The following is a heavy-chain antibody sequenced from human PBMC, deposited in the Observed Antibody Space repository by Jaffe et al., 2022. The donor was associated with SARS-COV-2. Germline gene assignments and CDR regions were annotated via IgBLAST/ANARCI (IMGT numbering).Heavy chain of an antibody. V-gene: IGHV3-15*01. CDR3: TTDVGSSVEMATILDY. CDR2: IKSKTDGGTT. Sequence: EVQLVESGGGLVKPGGSLRLSCAASGFTFSNAWMSWVRQAPGKGLEWVGRIKSKTDGGTTDYAAPVKGRFTISRDDSKNTLYLQMNSLKTEDTAVYYCTTDVGSSVEMATILDYWGQGTLVTVSS. CDR1: GFTFSNAW. J-gene: IGHJ4*02. D-gene: IGHD5-12*01.